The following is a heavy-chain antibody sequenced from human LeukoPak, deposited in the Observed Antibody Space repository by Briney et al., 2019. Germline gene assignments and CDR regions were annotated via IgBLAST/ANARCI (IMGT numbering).Heavy chain of an antibody. Sequence: GGSLRLSCAASGYTFSSYARSWVRQAPWKGLEWVSAISGTGGSTYYADSVKGRFTISIDNSKNTLYLQMNSLRAEDTAVYYCAKEGWTAVVAANVDYWGQGTLVTVSS. CDR2: ISGTGGST. D-gene: IGHD2-15*01. CDR3: AKEGWTAVVAANVDY. V-gene: IGHV3-23*01. J-gene: IGHJ4*02. CDR1: GYTFSSYA.